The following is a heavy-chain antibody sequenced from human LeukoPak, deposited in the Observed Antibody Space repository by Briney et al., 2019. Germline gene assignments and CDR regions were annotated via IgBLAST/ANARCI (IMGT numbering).Heavy chain of an antibody. Sequence: SETLSLTCAVSGYSISSGYYWGWIRQPPGKGLEWIGSIYHSGSTYYNPSLKSQVTLSVDTSKNQFSLKLSSVTAADTAVYYCARDSLAQALGYPGYYYGMDVWGKGTTVTVSS. CDR1: GYSISSGYY. V-gene: IGHV4-38-2*02. CDR3: ARDSLAQALGYPGYYYGMDV. CDR2: IYHSGST. D-gene: IGHD2-15*01. J-gene: IGHJ6*04.